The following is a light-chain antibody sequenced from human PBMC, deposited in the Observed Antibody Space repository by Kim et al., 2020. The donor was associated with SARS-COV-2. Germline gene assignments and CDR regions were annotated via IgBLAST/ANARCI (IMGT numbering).Light chain of an antibody. CDR2: GAS. J-gene: IGKJ1*01. CDR3: QHYGSSLWT. CDR1: QSVSSSY. Sequence: EFVLTQSPGTLSLSPGERATLSCRASQSVSSSYLAWYQQKPGQAPRLLIYGASSRATDIPDRFSGSGSGTDFTLTISRLEPEDFAVYYCQHYGSSLWTFGQGTKVDIK. V-gene: IGKV3-20*01.